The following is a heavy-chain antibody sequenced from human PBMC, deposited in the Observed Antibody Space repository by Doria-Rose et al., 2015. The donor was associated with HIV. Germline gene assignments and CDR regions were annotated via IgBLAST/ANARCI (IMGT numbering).Heavy chain of an antibody. J-gene: IGHJ4*02. Sequence: QITLKESGPVLVKPTETLTLTCTVSGVSLSSPGMGVSWIRQPPGKALEWLAIICSDDESAYKTSPKSILTISRDTSKSQVVLTMTDMDPVDTATYYCARIKSSRWYHKYYFDFWGQGTLVIVSA. D-gene: IGHD6-13*01. V-gene: IGHV2-26*01. CDR2: ICSDDES. CDR1: GVSLSSPGMG. CDR3: ARIKSSRWYHKYYFDF.